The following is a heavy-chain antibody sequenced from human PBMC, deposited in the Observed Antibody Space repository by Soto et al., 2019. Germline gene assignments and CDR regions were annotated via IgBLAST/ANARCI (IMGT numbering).Heavy chain of an antibody. CDR2: ISAYNGKT. Sequence: QVQLVQSGAEVKKPGASVKVSCKASGYTFTSYGISWVRQAPGQGLEWMGWISAYNGKTKYAQKLQGRVTMTTDTXXXXXXXXXXXXXXXXXXXXXXXXXXGQQLFDYWGQGILVTVSS. J-gene: IGHJ4*02. D-gene: IGHD6-13*01. CDR3: XXXXGQQLFDY. CDR1: GYTFTSYG. V-gene: IGHV1-18*01.